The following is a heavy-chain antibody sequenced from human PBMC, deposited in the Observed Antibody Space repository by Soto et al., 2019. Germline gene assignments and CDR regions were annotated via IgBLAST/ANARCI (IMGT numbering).Heavy chain of an antibody. CDR3: ARGYSTSWPVDY. Sequence: GGSLRLSCAASGFSVSTNYMSWVRQAPGKGLEWVSIIYNDGKTRYADSVKGRFTISKDNAANMVFLQMDSLSADDTAVYYCARGYSTSWPVDYWGQGTLVTVSS. D-gene: IGHD6-13*01. CDR2: IYNDGKT. V-gene: IGHV3-66*01. J-gene: IGHJ4*02. CDR1: GFSVSTNY.